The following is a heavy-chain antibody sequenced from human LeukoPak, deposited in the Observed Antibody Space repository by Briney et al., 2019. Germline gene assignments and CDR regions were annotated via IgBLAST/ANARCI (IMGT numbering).Heavy chain of an antibody. CDR3: AADPALGYCSGGSCYPRPDDAFDI. D-gene: IGHD2-15*01. CDR2: IVVGSGNT. CDR1: GFTFTSSA. Sequence: ASVKVSCKASGFTFTSSAMQWVRQARGQRLEWIGWIVVGSGNTNYAQKFQERVTITRDMSTSTAYMELSSQRSEDTAVYYCAADPALGYCSGGSCYPRPDDAFDIWGQGTMVTVSS. V-gene: IGHV1-58*02. J-gene: IGHJ3*02.